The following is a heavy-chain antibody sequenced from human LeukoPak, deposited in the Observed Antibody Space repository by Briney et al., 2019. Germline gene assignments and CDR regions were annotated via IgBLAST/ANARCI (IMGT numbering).Heavy chain of an antibody. CDR3: ARSSSRYCSGGSCYSGVLGYFDY. CDR2: ISSSRRTI. Sequence: PGGSLRLSCAASGFTFSSYGMHWVRQAPGKGLEWVSYISSSRRTISYADSVKGRFTISRDNAKNSLYLQMNSLRAEDTAVYYCARSSSRYCSGGSCYSGVLGYFDYWGQGTLVTVSS. J-gene: IGHJ4*02. CDR1: GFTFSSYG. V-gene: IGHV3-48*01. D-gene: IGHD2-15*01.